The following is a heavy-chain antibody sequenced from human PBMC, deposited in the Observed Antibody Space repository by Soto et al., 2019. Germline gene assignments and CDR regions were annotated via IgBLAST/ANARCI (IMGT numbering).Heavy chain of an antibody. CDR3: TTDSYITMIVVRFDY. V-gene: IGHV3-15*07. CDR2: IKSKTDGGTT. CDR1: GFAFSNAW. Sequence: EVQLVESGGGLVQPGGSLRLSCAASGFAFSNAWINWVRQAPGKGLEWVGRIKSKTDGGTTDFAAPVRGRFAISRDDSKNMVYMQMNSLKTEDTAVYYCTTDSYITMIVVRFDYWGRGTLVTVSS. J-gene: IGHJ4*01. D-gene: IGHD3-22*01.